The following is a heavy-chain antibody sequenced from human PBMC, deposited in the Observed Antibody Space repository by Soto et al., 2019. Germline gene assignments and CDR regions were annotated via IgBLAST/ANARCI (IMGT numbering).Heavy chain of an antibody. J-gene: IGHJ6*02. V-gene: IGHV3-48*02. D-gene: IGHD6-6*01. CDR2: ISSSSSTI. CDR3: AREYSSSSVNYGMDV. CDR1: GFTFISYS. Sequence: LRLSCAASGFTFISYSMNWVRQAPGKGLEWVSYISSSSSTIYYADSVKGRFTISRDNAKNSLYLQMNSLRDEDTAVYYCAREYSSSSVNYGMDVWGQGTTVTVSS.